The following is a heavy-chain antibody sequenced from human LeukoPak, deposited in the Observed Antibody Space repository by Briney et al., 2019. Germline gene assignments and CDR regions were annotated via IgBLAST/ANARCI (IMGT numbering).Heavy chain of an antibody. V-gene: IGHV4-59*01. J-gene: IGHJ4*02. Sequence: SETLSLTCTVSGGFISSYYWSWIRQPPGKGLEWIGYIYYSGSTNYNPSLKSRVTISVDTSKNQFSMKLSSVTAADTAVYYCARGPFSSIVDWGQGTLVTVSS. D-gene: IGHD1-26*01. CDR1: GGFISSYY. CDR3: ARGPFSSIVD. CDR2: IYYSGST.